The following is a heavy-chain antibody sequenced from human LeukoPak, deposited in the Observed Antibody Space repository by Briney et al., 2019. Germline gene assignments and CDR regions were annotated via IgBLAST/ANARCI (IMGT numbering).Heavy chain of an antibody. Sequence: KPSETLSLTCPVSGGSIIGYYWNWVRHRPGRGLEWTGYVHYSGSTKYNSSLNNRVIISIDTSKNQFSLRPTSVPPADTAVYYCARDLAGEWGNYFDYWGQGIVVTVPS. CDR2: VHYSGST. D-gene: IGHD3-16*01. CDR1: GGSIIGYY. V-gene: IGHV4-59*12. J-gene: IGHJ4*02. CDR3: ARDLAGEWGNYFDY.